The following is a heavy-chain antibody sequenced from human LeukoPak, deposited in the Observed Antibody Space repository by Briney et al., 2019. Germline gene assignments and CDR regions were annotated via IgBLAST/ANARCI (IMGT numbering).Heavy chain of an antibody. CDR2: INYSGSP. J-gene: IGHJ2*01. Sequence: SETLSLTCGVSSGSLSGYYWRWIRQPPGGGLEWIGEINYSGSPNYNPSLKSRVTISGDTSKKQFSLNLTSVTAADTGVYCCARGVDLWGRGTPVTVSS. V-gene: IGHV4-34*01. CDR1: SGSLSGYY. CDR3: ARGVDL.